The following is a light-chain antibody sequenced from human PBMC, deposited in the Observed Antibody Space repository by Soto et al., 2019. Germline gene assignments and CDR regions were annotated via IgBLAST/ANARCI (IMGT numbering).Light chain of an antibody. Sequence: EIVLTQSPVTLSLSPGERATLSCRASQSVSSSYLAWYQQIPGQAPRLLIYGASSRATGIPDRFSGSGSGTDFTLTISRLEPADFAVYCCQQYGSSPWTFGQGTKVDIK. CDR3: QQYGSSPWT. CDR1: QSVSSSY. J-gene: IGKJ1*01. CDR2: GAS. V-gene: IGKV3-20*01.